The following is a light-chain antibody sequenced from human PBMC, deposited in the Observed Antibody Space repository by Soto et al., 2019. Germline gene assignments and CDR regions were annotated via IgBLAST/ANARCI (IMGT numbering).Light chain of an antibody. Sequence: EVVLTQSPGTLSLSPGERATLSCRASQSVGSSYLAWYQQKPGQAPRVLIYGTSSRATGIPDRFSGSGSGTDFTLTISRLEPEDFEVYYCQQYTTSSWTSGQGTKVDSK. V-gene: IGKV3-20*01. CDR2: GTS. CDR1: QSVGSSY. J-gene: IGKJ1*01. CDR3: QQYTTSSWT.